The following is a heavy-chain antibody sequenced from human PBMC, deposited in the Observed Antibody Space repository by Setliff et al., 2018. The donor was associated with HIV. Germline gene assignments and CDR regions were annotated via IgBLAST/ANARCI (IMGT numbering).Heavy chain of an antibody. D-gene: IGHD6-6*01. CDR3: ARDWSMTSRESNWFDP. Sequence: VKVSCTASGYTFTSYAMHWVRQAPGQRLEWMGWINAGNGNTKYSQKFQGRVTITRDTSASTAYMELSSLRSEDTAVYYCARDWSMTSRESNWFDPWGQGTLVTVSS. V-gene: IGHV1-3*01. J-gene: IGHJ5*02. CDR1: GYTFTSYA. CDR2: INAGNGNT.